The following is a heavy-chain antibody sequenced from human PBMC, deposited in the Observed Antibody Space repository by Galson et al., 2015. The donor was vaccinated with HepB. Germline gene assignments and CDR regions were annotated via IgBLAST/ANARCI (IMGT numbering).Heavy chain of an antibody. J-gene: IGHJ4*02. CDR2: ISGSGGST. CDR1: GFTFSSYA. V-gene: IGHV3-23*01. Sequence: SLRLSCAASGFTFSSYAMSWVRQAPGKGLEWVSAISGSGGSTYYADSVKGRFTISRDNSKNTLYLQMNSLRAEDTAVYYCAKVRGADRDFDYWGQGTLVTVSS. D-gene: IGHD3-16*01. CDR3: AKVRGADRDFDY.